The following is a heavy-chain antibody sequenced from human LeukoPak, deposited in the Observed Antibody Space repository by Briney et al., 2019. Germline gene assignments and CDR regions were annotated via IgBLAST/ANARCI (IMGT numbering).Heavy chain of an antibody. CDR1: GGTFSSYD. CDR2: IIPIFGTA. Sequence: ASVKVSCKASGGTFSSYDISWVRQAPGQGLEWMGGIIPIFGTANYAQKFQGRVTITTDESTSTAYMELSSLRSEDTAVYYCARDGDIVATGIFEYWGQGTLVTVSS. CDR3: ARDGDIVATGIFEY. D-gene: IGHD5-12*01. J-gene: IGHJ4*02. V-gene: IGHV1-69*05.